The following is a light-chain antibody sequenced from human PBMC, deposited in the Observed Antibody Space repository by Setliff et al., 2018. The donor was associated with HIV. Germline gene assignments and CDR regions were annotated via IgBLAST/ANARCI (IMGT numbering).Light chain of an antibody. J-gene: IGLJ1*01. CDR1: SSDVGAYNY. Sequence: QSALTQPRSVSGSPGQSVTVSCTGSSSDVGAYNYVSWYQQHPGKAPKLILFNVNKRPSGVPDRFSGSKSGDTASLTISGLQVEDESDYYCCSYAHSSTYVFGTGTKV. CDR2: NVN. CDR3: CSYAHSSTYV. V-gene: IGLV2-11*01.